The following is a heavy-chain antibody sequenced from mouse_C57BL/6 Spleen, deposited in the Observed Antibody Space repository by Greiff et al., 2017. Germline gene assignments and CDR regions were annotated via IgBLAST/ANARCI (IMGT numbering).Heavy chain of an antibody. J-gene: IGHJ3*01. CDR1: GFTFSSYA. V-gene: IGHV5-4*01. CDR3: ARDRDDGSSSPFAY. Sequence: EVKLVESGGGLVKPGGSLKLSCAASGFTFSSYAMSWVRQTPEKRLEWVATISDGGSYTYYPDNVKGRFTISRDNAKNNLYLQMSHLKSEDTAMYYCARDRDDGSSSPFAYWGQGTLVTVSA. CDR2: ISDGGSYT. D-gene: IGHD1-1*01.